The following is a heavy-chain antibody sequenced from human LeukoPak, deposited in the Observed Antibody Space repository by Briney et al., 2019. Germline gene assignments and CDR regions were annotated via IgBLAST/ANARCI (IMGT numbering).Heavy chain of an antibody. CDR3: ARQGEYSGYQAFDY. D-gene: IGHD5-12*01. CDR1: GGSISSYY. J-gene: IGHJ4*02. Sequence: SETLSLTCTVSGGSISSYYWSWIRQPPGKGLEWIGYISYSGSTNYNPSLKSRVTISVDASKNQFSLKLSSVTAADTAVYYCARQGEYSGYQAFDYWGQGSLVTVSS. V-gene: IGHV4-59*08. CDR2: ISYSGST.